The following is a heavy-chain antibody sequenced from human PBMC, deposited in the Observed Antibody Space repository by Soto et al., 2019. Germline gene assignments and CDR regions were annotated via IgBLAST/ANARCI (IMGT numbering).Heavy chain of an antibody. J-gene: IGHJ4*02. CDR1: GGSISSGGYS. CDR2: IYHGGST. CDR3: ARGHRDGYRSGSLDS. V-gene: IGHV4-30-2*01. D-gene: IGHD5-12*01. Sequence: SETLSLTCAVSGGSISSGGYSWSWIRQPPGKGLEWIGYIYHGGSTYYNPSLKSRVTISVDTSKNQFSLKLSSVTSADTAVYYCARGHRDGYRSGSLDSWGRGTLVTVSS.